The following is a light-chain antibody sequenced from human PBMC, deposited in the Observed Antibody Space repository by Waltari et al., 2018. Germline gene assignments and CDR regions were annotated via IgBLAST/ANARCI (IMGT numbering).Light chain of an antibody. CDR1: SSNIGSYA. V-gene: IGLV1-44*01. Sequence: QSVLTQPPSVSGTPGQRVTISCPGSSSNIGSYAVNWYQQFPGTAPKLLIYYNKQRPSGGPDRFSGSKSGTSASLAISGLQSADEADYHCSAWDDSLNAWVFGGGTRLTVL. CDR2: YNK. CDR3: SAWDDSLNAWV. J-gene: IGLJ3*02.